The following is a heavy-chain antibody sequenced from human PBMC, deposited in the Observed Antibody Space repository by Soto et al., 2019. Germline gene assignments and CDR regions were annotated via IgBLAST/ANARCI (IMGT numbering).Heavy chain of an antibody. CDR3: ARSPGGTTVATYYFDY. CDR2: IDWDDDK. V-gene: IGHV2-70*04. J-gene: IGHJ4*02. Sequence: SGPTLVNPTHTLTLTCTFSGFSLSTTGMRVSWIRQPPGKALEWLARIDWDDDKFYSPSLKTRLTISKDTSKNQVVLTMTNMDPLDTATYYCARSPGGTTVATYYFDYWGQGILVTVSS. D-gene: IGHD4-17*01. CDR1: GFSLSTTGMR.